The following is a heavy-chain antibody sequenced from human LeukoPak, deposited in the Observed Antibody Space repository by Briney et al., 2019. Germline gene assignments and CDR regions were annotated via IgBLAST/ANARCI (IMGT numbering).Heavy chain of an antibody. J-gene: IGHJ4*02. Sequence: PSETLSLTCTVSGGSIGGNSYWSWIRQPPGKGPEWIGHISNSGSAYYSPSLSSRVTISLDTSKNQFSLKLRSVTAADTAVYYCARGGASSIPLDYWGRGTLVTVSS. CDR2: ISNSGSA. V-gene: IGHV4-61*01. CDR3: ARGGASSIPLDY. CDR1: GGSIGGNSY. D-gene: IGHD1-26*01.